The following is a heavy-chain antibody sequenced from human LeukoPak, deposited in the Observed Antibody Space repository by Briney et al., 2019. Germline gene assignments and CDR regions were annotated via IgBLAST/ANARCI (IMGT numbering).Heavy chain of an antibody. J-gene: IGHJ6*02. V-gene: IGHV4-39*01. CDR2: MFYGGRT. CDR3: ARVGPLWFGELFTPLPYYYYYGMDV. CDR1: GGSISTSDNH. D-gene: IGHD3-10*01. Sequence: SETLSLTCSVSGGSISTSDNHWGWIRQPPGKGLEWIGSMFYGGRTFYSPSLKSRVTISVDTSKNQYSLRLNSVTAADTAVYYCARVGPLWFGELFTPLPYYYYYGMDVWGQGTTVTVSS.